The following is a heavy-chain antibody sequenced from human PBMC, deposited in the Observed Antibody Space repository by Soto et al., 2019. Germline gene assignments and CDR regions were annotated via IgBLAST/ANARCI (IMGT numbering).Heavy chain of an antibody. J-gene: IGHJ4*02. CDR1: GYPFPNYG. D-gene: IGHD6-19*01. CDR2: ISVSSGNR. Sequence: QVQLVQSGPEVKKPGASVKVCCKASGYPFPNYGLSWVRQAPGQGLEWMGWISVSSGNREYTQKYQDRLIMTTDTSTTTAYMELRSLTSDDTAVYYCARGWGHTSGDLDYWGQGTLVIVSS. CDR3: ARGWGHTSGDLDY. V-gene: IGHV1-18*04.